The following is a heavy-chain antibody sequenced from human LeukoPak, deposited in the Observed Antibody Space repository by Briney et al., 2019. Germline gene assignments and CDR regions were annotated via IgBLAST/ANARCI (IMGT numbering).Heavy chain of an antibody. CDR3: ARERSIAARHFVY. CDR1: GYTFTDSY. D-gene: IGHD6-6*01. CDR2: INPSGGST. J-gene: IGHJ4*02. Sequence: ASAKVSCKASGYTFTDSYVHWVRQAPGQGLEWMGIINPSGGSTTYAQKFQGRVTMTRDTSTSTVYMELSSLRSEDTAVYYCARERSIAARHFVYWGQGTLVTVSS. V-gene: IGHV1-46*01.